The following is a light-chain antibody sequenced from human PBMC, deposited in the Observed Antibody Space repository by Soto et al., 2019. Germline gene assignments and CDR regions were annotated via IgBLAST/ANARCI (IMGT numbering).Light chain of an antibody. CDR3: QQCKGYPYT. J-gene: IGKJ5*01. CDR1: QPISRW. V-gene: IGKV1-5*03. Sequence: DIQMTQSPSTVSASVGDRVTITCRASQPISRWLAWYQQKPGKAPKLLIYEASTLEIGVSSRFSGSGSGTEFTLTISSLQPDDFGNYVCQQCKGYPYTFGQGTRLAIK. CDR2: EAS.